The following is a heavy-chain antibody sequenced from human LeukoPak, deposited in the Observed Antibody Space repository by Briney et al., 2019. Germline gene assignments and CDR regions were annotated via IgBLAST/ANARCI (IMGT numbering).Heavy chain of an antibody. CDR3: ARDPFRDYYDSSGFFDY. Sequence: SETLSLTCTVSGGSISSYYWSWIRQPPGKGLEWIGYIYYSGSTNYNPSLKSRVTISVDTSKNQFSLKLSSVTAADTAVYYCARDPFRDYYDSSGFFDYWGQGTLVTVSS. V-gene: IGHV4-59*01. CDR1: GGSISSYY. CDR2: IYYSGST. D-gene: IGHD3-22*01. J-gene: IGHJ4*02.